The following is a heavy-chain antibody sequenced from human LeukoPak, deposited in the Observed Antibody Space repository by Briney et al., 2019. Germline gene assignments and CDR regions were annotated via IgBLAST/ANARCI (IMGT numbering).Heavy chain of an antibody. V-gene: IGHV4-34*01. Sequence: PSETLSLTCAVYGGSFSGYYWSWIRQPPGKGLEWIGEINHSGSINYNPSLKSRVTISVDTSKNQFSLKLSSVTAADTAVYYCARVSQYNWFDPWGQGTLVTVSS. CDR1: GGSFSGYY. CDR2: INHSGSI. CDR3: ARVSQYNWFDP. J-gene: IGHJ5*02.